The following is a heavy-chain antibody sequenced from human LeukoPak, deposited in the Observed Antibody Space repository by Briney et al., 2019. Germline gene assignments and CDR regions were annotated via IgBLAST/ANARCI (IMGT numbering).Heavy chain of an antibody. CDR3: ARDSLGSLAAGDYYMDV. J-gene: IGHJ6*03. CDR2: IYYSGST. D-gene: IGHD6-13*01. Sequence: SETLSLTCTVSGGSISSYYWSWIRQPPGKGLEWIGCIYYSGSTNYNPSFKSRVTISVDTSKNQFSLRLRSVNAGDTAVYSCARDSLGSLAAGDYYMDVWGKGTTVTISS. CDR1: GGSISSYY. V-gene: IGHV4-59*12.